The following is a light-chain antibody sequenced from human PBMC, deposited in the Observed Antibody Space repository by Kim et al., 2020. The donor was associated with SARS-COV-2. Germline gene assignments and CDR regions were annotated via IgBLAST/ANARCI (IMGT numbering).Light chain of an antibody. Sequence: KTVTISCTRSSGSIASNYVQWYQLRPCSAPTTVIYEDNQSPSGVPDRFSGSIDSSSNSASLTISGLKTEDEADYYCQSYDSTNPVVFGGGTQLTVL. CDR2: EDN. CDR3: QSYDSTNPVV. CDR1: SGSIASNY. J-gene: IGLJ2*01. V-gene: IGLV6-57*03.